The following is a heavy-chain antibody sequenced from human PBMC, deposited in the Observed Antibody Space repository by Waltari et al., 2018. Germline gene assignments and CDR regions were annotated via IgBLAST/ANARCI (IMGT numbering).Heavy chain of an antibody. D-gene: IGHD3-3*01. J-gene: IGHJ6*03. V-gene: IGHV3-23*03. CDR1: GFTFSSYA. Sequence: EVQLLESGGGLVQPGGSLRLSCAASGFTFSSYAMSWVRQAPGKGLEWVSVIFSGGSKYYADSVKGRFTISRDNSKNTLYLQMNSLRAEDTAVYYCAKDNDRTYDFWSGYPYYMDVWGKGTTVTVSS. CDR2: IFSGGSK. CDR3: AKDNDRTYDFWSGYPYYMDV.